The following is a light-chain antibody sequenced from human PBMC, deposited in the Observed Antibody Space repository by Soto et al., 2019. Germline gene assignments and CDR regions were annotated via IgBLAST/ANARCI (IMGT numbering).Light chain of an antibody. Sequence: QSVLTQPASVSGSPGQAITISCTGSSNDVGGFNYVSWYQQHPGKAPKLMIYEVRNRPSGVSSRFSGSKSGNTASLTISGLQAEDGADYYCSSYTSTNTVVFGGGTKVTVL. V-gene: IGLV2-14*01. CDR1: SNDVGGFNY. J-gene: IGLJ3*02. CDR3: SSYTSTNTVV. CDR2: EVR.